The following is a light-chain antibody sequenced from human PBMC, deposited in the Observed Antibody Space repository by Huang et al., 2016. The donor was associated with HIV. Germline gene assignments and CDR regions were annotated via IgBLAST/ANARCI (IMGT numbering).Light chain of an antibody. V-gene: IGKV1-39*01. CDR2: GAS. Sequence: DIQMTQSPSFLSASVGDRVTITCRVSQSIHTYFNWYQQKPGKAPKVLIYGASRLESGVPSRFRGRASVTDFTLTITSLQPEDFATYFCQQTYSTPLTFGGGTKVDIK. J-gene: IGKJ4*01. CDR3: QQTYSTPLT. CDR1: QSIHTY.